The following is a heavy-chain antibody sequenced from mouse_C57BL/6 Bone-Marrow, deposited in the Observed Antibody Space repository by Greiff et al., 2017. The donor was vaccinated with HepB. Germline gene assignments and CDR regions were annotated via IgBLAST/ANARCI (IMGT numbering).Heavy chain of an antibody. D-gene: IGHD1-1*02. CDR3: ARSYCFGAWWN. Sequence: VHVKQSGAELVKPGASVKLSCTASGFNIKDYYMHWVKQRTEQGLEWIGRIDPEDGETKYAPKFQGKATITADTSSNPAYLQLSSLTSEDTAVYYCARSYCFGAWWNWGQGTLVTVSA. CDR1: GFNIKDYY. CDR2: IDPEDGET. V-gene: IGHV14-2*01. J-gene: IGHJ3*01.